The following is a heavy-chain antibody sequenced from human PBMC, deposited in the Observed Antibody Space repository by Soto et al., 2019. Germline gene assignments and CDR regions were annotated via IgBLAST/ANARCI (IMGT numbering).Heavy chain of an antibody. CDR3: ARDVPLNYYDGTYSYYALDV. V-gene: IGHV1-69*13. J-gene: IGHJ6*02. D-gene: IGHD3-16*01. CDR2: IIPFFKGT. CDR1: GGAFGGHA. Sequence: SLKVSCKASGGAFGGHAISCLRQAPGQGLEWMGQIIPFFKGTKYAQKFQGRVTITADDSTSTAYMDLSSLTSEDTAVYYCARDVPLNYYDGTYSYYALDVWGQGTTVTVSS.